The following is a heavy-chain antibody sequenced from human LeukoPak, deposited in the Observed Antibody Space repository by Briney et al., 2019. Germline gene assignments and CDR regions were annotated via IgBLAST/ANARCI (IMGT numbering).Heavy chain of an antibody. CDR3: ARGPAGITLVRGGFDP. CDR2: ISLDGSNK. J-gene: IGHJ5*02. D-gene: IGHD3-10*01. CDR1: GFTFSSYS. V-gene: IGHV3-30-3*01. Sequence: GGSLRLSGAASGFTFSSYSMHWVRQAPGKGLEWVAVISLDGSNKYHADSVKGRFTISRDNSKKTLYLHMNSLRTEDTAVYYCARGPAGITLVRGGFDPWGQGTLVTVSS.